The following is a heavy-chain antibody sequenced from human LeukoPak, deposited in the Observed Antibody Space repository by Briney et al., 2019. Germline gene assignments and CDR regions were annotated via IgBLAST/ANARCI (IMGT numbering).Heavy chain of an antibody. V-gene: IGHV1-18*01. CDR1: GYTCTSYG. CDR3: ASLRWSRIDI. J-gene: IGHJ3*02. D-gene: IGHD4-23*01. Sequence: ASVKLSCKASGYTCTSYGISWVRQAPGQGLEWMGWISAYNDNTNYAQKHQGRVTMTTDTSTSTAYMELSSLRADDTAVYDGASLRWSRIDIWGQGTMVTVSS. CDR2: ISAYNDNT.